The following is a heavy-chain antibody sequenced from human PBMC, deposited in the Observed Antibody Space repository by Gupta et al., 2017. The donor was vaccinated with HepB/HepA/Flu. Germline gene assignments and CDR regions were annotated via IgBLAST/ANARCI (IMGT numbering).Heavy chain of an antibody. V-gene: IGHV1-2*02. D-gene: IGHD2-15*01. CDR3: AREVRGSKPPGGYYYYYMDV. J-gene: IGHJ6*03. Sequence: GASVKVSCKASGYTFTGYYMHWVRQAPGQGLEWMGWINPNSGGTNYAQKFQGRVTMTRDTSISTAYMELSRLRSDDTAVYYCAREVRGSKPPGGYYYYYMDVGGKGTTVTVSS. CDR1: GYTFTGYY. CDR2: INPNSGGT.